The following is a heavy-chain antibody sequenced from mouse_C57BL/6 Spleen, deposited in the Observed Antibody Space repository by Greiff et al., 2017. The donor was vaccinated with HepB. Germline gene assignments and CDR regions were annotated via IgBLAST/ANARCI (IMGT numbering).Heavy chain of an antibody. D-gene: IGHD4-1*01. J-gene: IGHJ3*01. CDR1: GYTFTDYY. CDR3: AVWEEGPGFAY. CDR2: INPNNGGT. V-gene: IGHV1-26*01. Sequence: EVQLQQSGPELVKPGASVKISCKASGYTFTDYYMNWVKQSHGKSLEWIGDINPNNGGTSYNQKFKGKATLTVDKSSSTAYMELRSLTSEDSAVYYCAVWEEGPGFAYWGQGTLVTVSA.